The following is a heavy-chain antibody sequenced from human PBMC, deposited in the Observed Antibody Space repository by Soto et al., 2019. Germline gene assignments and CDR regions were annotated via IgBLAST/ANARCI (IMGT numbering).Heavy chain of an antibody. J-gene: IGHJ5*02. Sequence: SETLSLTCTVSGDSIGGVGYWGWIRQFPGRGLEWIGCISSSGSTYYNPALNNRISLSLDTSQNQFSLKLLSVTAAGTAIYYCARSGVTGIVIPSHWFDPWGQGTLVTVSS. CDR2: ISSSGST. V-gene: IGHV4-31*03. CDR1: GDSIGGVGY. CDR3: ARSGVTGIVIPSHWFDP. D-gene: IGHD2-21*02.